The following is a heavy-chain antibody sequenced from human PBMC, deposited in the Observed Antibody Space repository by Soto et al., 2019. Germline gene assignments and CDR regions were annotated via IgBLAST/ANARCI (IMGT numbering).Heavy chain of an antibody. CDR3: ARDTPPADY. Sequence: QVQLVQSGAEVKKPGASVKVSCKASGYTFTSYYISWVRQAPGQGLEWMGWISAYNGNTNYAQKLQGRVTMTTDTSTSTASLELRSRRTEDTAVYYCARDTPPADYWCQGTLVTVSS. CDR1: GYTFTSYY. J-gene: IGHJ4*02. V-gene: IGHV1-18*01. CDR2: ISAYNGNT.